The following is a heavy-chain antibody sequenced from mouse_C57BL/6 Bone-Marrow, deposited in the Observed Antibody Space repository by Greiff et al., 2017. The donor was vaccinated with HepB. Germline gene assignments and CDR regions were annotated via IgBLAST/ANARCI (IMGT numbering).Heavy chain of an antibody. CDR1: GYTFTSYW. CDR3: ARGPITTVVATDY. V-gene: IGHV1-50*01. CDR2: IDPSDSYT. J-gene: IGHJ2*01. Sequence: QVQLQQPGAELVKPGASVKLSCKASGYTFTSYWMQWVKQRPGQGLEWIGEIDPSDSYTNYNQKFKGKATLTVDTSSSTAYMQLSSLTSEDSAVYYCARGPITTVVATDYWGQGTTLTVSS. D-gene: IGHD1-1*01.